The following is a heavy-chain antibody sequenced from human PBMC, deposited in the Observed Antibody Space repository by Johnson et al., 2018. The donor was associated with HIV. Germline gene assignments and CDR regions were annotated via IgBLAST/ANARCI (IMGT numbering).Heavy chain of an antibody. D-gene: IGHD4-11*01. CDR1: GFTFNKYA. V-gene: IGHV3-23*04. J-gene: IGHJ3*02. CDR3: ARAVKTVTTSVGAFDI. Sequence: MMLVESGGGLVQPGGSLGLSCATSGFTFNKYAMPWVRQAPGKGLEWVSVISGRGDMTHYAESVKGRFTLARDSSKNTLYLQISTLRVEDTAVYYCARAVKTVTTSVGAFDIWGQGTMVTVSS. CDR2: ISGRGDMT.